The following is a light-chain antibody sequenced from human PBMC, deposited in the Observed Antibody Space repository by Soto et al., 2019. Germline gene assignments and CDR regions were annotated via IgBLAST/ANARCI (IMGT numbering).Light chain of an antibody. CDR1: QSVSSRS. V-gene: IGKV3-20*01. Sequence: EIVLTQSPGTLSLSPGDRATLSCRASQSVSSRSLAWYQQKPGQAPRLLIYSASSRARGIPDRFSGSGSGTDFTLTINRLEPEDFAVYYCQQYDTLPPRLTFGGGTKVDIK. J-gene: IGKJ4*01. CDR2: SAS. CDR3: QQYDTLPPRLT.